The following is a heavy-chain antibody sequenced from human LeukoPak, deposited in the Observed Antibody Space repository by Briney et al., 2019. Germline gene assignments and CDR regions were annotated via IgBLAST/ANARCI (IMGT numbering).Heavy chain of an antibody. CDR2: IYYSGST. D-gene: IGHD4-23*01. V-gene: IGHV4-59*01. Sequence: KPSETLSLTCTASGGSISSYYWSWIRQPPGKGLEWIGYIYYSGSTNYNPSLKSRVTISVDTSKNQFSLKLSSVTAADTAVYYCARVGYSRCHYYMDVWGKGTTVTVSS. J-gene: IGHJ6*03. CDR1: GGSISSYY. CDR3: ARVGYSRCHYYMDV.